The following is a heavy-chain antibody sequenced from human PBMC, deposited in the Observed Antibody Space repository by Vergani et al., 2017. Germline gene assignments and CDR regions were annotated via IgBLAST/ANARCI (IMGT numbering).Heavy chain of an antibody. J-gene: IGHJ5*02. V-gene: IGHV4-4*02. CDR1: GGSICSSNW. CDR2: IYHSGST. Sequence: QVQLQESGPGLVKPSGTLSLTCAVSGGSICSSNWWSWVRKPPGKGLDWIGEIYHSGSTNYNPSLKSRVTISVEKSKSQFSLKLGSVTAADTAVYYCARGLPPIYCGGDCYTADWFDPWGQGTLVTVSS. CDR3: ARGLPPIYCGGDCYTADWFDP. D-gene: IGHD2-21*02.